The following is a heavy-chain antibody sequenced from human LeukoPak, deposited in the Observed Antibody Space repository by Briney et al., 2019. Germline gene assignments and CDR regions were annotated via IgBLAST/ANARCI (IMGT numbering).Heavy chain of an antibody. CDR1: GFTFSSYS. D-gene: IGHD2-15*01. Sequence: GSLRLSCAASGFTFSSYSMNWVRQAPGKGLEWVSSISSSSSYIYYADSVKGRFTISRDNAKNSLYLQMNSLRAEDTAVYYCARERPSIVVVVAATLDYWGQGTLVTVSS. J-gene: IGHJ4*02. V-gene: IGHV3-21*01. CDR2: ISSSSSYI. CDR3: ARERPSIVVVVAATLDY.